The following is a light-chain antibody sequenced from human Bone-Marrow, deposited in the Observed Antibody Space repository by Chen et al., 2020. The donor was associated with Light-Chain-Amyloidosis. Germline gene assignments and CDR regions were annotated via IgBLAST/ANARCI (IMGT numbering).Light chain of an antibody. CDR2: RDT. Sequence: SYELTQPPSASASPGQTARITCSGDDLPTKYAYWYQQKPGQAPVLGIHRDTERPSGISERFSGSSSGTTATLTISGVQADDEADYHCQSADSSGTYEVIFGGGTKLTVL. CDR3: QSADSSGTYEVI. J-gene: IGLJ2*01. CDR1: DLPTKY. V-gene: IGLV3-25*03.